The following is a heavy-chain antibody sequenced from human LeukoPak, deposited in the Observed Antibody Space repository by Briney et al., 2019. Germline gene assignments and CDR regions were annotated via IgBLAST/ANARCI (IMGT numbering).Heavy chain of an antibody. Sequence: GASVKVSCKASGYTFTGYYMHWVRQAPGQGLEWMGWINPNSGGTNYAQKFQGRVTMTRDTSISTAYMELSRLRSDDTAVYYCARTGIAAPVRYMDVWGKGTTVTVSS. V-gene: IGHV1-2*02. CDR1: GYTFTGYY. CDR3: ARTGIAAPVRYMDV. CDR2: INPNSGGT. J-gene: IGHJ6*03. D-gene: IGHD6-13*01.